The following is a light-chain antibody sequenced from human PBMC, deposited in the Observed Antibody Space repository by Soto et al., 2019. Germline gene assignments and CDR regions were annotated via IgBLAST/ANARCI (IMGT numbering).Light chain of an antibody. CDR1: KIVLYSSNNKNY. CDR3: QHYYSSPLT. Sequence: DIVMTQSPDSLAVSLGERATINCKSSKIVLYSSNNKNYLAWYQQKPGQPPKLLIYWASTRESGVPDRFGGSGSGTDFTLTISSLQAEDVAVYYCQHYYSSPLTFGGGTKVDIK. CDR2: WAS. J-gene: IGKJ4*01. V-gene: IGKV4-1*01.